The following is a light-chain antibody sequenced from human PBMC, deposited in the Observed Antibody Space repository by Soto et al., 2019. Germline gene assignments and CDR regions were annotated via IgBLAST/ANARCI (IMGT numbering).Light chain of an antibody. Sequence: ENVLTQTPDTLSLSLGETATLSCRASQIVAYSHLAWYQQKPGQAPRLLISVASSRAIGIPDRFSGSGSGTDFTLTISKLAPEDSAMYYCQQYGSSPMYTFGQGTKLEIK. CDR1: QIVAYSH. CDR3: QQYGSSPMYT. J-gene: IGKJ2*01. CDR2: VAS. V-gene: IGKV3-20*01.